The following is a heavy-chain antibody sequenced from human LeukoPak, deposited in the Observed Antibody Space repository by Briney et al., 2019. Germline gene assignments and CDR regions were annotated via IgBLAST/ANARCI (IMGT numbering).Heavy chain of an antibody. CDR2: ISGSGGNT. J-gene: IGHJ4*02. D-gene: IGHD2-8*02. CDR1: GFTFSTYA. CDR3: AKVDGDIVLVVYGIRPFDY. V-gene: IGHV3-23*01. Sequence: GGSLRLSCAASGFTFSTYAMSWVRQAPGKGLEWVSTISGSGGNTYYADSVKGRFTISRDNSKNTLYLQMNSLRAEDTAVYYCAKVDGDIVLVVYGIRPFDYWGQGTLVTVSS.